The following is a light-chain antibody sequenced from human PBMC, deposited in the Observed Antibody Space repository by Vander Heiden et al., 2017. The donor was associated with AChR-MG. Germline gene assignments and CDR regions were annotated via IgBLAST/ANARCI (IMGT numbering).Light chain of an antibody. CDR2: LGS. CDR3: RQALQTLYT. Sequence: DIVMTQSPLSLPVSPGEPASISCRSSQSLLHSNGYNYLDWYLQKPGQSPQLLIYLGSNRASGVPDRFSGSGSGTDCTLKISRVEAEDVGVYYCRQALQTLYTFGQGTKLEIK. CDR1: QSLLHSNGYNY. J-gene: IGKJ2*01. V-gene: IGKV2-28*01.